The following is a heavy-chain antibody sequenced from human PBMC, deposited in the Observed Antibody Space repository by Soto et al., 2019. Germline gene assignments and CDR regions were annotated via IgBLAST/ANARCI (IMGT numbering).Heavy chain of an antibody. CDR1: GFTFSSYS. V-gene: IGHV3-21*01. CDR2: ISSSSSYI. CDR3: ARQPYGSGTWNAFDI. D-gene: IGHD3-10*01. J-gene: IGHJ3*02. Sequence: EVQLVESGGGLVKPGGSLRLSCAASGFTFSSYSMNWVRQAPGKGLEWVSSISSSSSYIYYADSVKGRFTISRDNAKNSLYLQMNSLRAEDTAVYYCARQPYGSGTWNAFDIWGQGTMVTVSS.